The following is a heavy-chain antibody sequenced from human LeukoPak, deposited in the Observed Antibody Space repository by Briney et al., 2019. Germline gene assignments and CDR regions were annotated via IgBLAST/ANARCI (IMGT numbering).Heavy chain of an antibody. CDR3: TTGIRGD. D-gene: IGHD3-10*01. CDR1: GFTFSSYW. V-gene: IGHV3-15*04. Sequence: GGSLRLSCAASGFTFSSYWMNWVRQAPGEGLDWVGRIASKTDGGATDYAAPVKGRFTISRDDSKNTLNLQMNSLKTEDTAVYYCTTGIRGDWGQGTLVTVSS. CDR2: IASKTDGGAT. J-gene: IGHJ4*02.